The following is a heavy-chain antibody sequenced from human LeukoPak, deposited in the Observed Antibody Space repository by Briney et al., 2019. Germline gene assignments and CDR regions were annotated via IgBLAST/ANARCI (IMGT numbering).Heavy chain of an antibody. CDR3: ARAYYYDSSGYPLYLRK. Sequence: ASVKVSCKASGGTFSSYAISWVRQAPGQGLEWMGRIIPILGIANYAQKFQGRVTITADKSTSTAYMELRSLRSDDTAVYYCARAYYYDSSGYPLYLRKWGQGTLVTVSS. J-gene: IGHJ4*02. CDR1: GGTFSSYA. D-gene: IGHD3-22*01. V-gene: IGHV1-69*04. CDR2: IIPILGIA.